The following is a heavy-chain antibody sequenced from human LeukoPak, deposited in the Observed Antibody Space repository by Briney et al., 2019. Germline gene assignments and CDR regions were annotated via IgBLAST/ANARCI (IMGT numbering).Heavy chain of an antibody. J-gene: IGHJ4*02. CDR3: ARPIAVAGPFDV. CDR2: IWYDGSNK. V-gene: IGHV3-33*01. CDR1: GFTFSTYD. D-gene: IGHD6-19*01. Sequence: GGSLRLSCAASGFTFSTYDMHWVRQAPGKGLEWVAIIWYDGSNKYYTDSVKGRFTISRDNSKNTLYLQMNSLRAEDTAVYYGARPIAVAGPFDVWGQGTLVTVSS.